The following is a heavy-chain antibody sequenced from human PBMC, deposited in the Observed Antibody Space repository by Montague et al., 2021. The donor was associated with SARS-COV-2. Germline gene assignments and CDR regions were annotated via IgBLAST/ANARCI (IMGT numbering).Heavy chain of an antibody. D-gene: IGHD4/OR15-4a*01. J-gene: IGHJ5*02. CDR2: IYYSGSS. CDR1: GGSMNSYY. CDR3: ARHGVFTNYGVFDH. V-gene: IGHV4-59*08. Sequence: SETLSLTCTVSGGSMNSYYWSWIRQAPGKGLEWIGWIYYSGSSYSHPSLKSRLTISADTSRSEFYLKLTSVTAADTAVYFCARHGVFTNYGVFDHWGQGTLVTVSS.